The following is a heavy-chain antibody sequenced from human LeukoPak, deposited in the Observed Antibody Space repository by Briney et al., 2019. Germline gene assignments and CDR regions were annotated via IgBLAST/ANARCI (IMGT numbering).Heavy chain of an antibody. V-gene: IGHV5-51*01. CDR2: IYPGDSDT. Sequence: GESLKISCKGSGYRFTSYWIGWGRPMPGKGLEWMGIIYPGDSDTRYSPSFQGQVTISADKSISTAYLQWSSLKASDTAMYYCARSQWLARNDAFDIWGQGTMVTVSS. CDR3: ARSQWLARNDAFDI. D-gene: IGHD6-19*01. CDR1: GYRFTSYW. J-gene: IGHJ3*02.